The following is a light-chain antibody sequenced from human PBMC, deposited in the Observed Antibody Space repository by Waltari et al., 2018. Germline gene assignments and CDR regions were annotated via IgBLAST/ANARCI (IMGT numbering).Light chain of an antibody. Sequence: QSALTQPASVSGSPGQSITISCTGTSSDIGYYNHVSWYQQYPGRAPKLMIYEVNNRPSGVSNRFSGSKSDNTASLTTSGLQAEDEAHYYCTSYTISTTWVFGGGTKLTVL. CDR3: TSYTISTTWV. V-gene: IGLV2-14*01. CDR1: SSDIGYYNH. J-gene: IGLJ3*02. CDR2: EVN.